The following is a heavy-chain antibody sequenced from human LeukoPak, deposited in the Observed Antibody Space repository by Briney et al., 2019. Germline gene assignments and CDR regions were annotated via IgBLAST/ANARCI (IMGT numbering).Heavy chain of an antibody. D-gene: IGHD2-21*02. Sequence: GGSLRLSCAASGFTFSSYWMSWVRQAPGKGLEWVANIKQDGTEKYYVDSVKGRLTISRDNAKNSLYLQMNSLRAEDTAVYYCARAPHIVVVTATPRYGMDVWGQGTTVTVSS. V-gene: IGHV3-7*03. CDR2: IKQDGTEK. CDR1: GFTFSSYW. J-gene: IGHJ6*02. CDR3: ARAPHIVVVTATPRYGMDV.